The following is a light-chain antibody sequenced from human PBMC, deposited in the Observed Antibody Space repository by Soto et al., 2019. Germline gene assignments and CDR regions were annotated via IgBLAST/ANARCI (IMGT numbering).Light chain of an antibody. CDR2: GAS. Sequence: EIVMTQSPATLSVSPGERATLSCRASQSVSSNLAWYQQKLGQAHRLLIYGASTRAPGIPARFSGSGSGTEFTLTISSLQSEDLAIYYCQHYNNWPPWTFGQGTRWIS. V-gene: IGKV3-15*01. CDR1: QSVSSN. J-gene: IGKJ1*01. CDR3: QHYNNWPPWT.